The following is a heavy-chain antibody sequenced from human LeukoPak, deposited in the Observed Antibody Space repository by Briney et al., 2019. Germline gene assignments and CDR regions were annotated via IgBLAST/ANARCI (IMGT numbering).Heavy chain of an antibody. CDR3: ASGIAYYQPSKNAFDF. V-gene: IGHV4-59*12. D-gene: IGHD2-2*01. Sequence: SETLSLTCTVSGGSISSYYWSWIRQPPGKGLEWIGYISYSGSTNYNPSLKSRVTISVDTSKNQFSLRLSSVSAADTAVYYCASGIAYYQPSKNAFDFWGQGTMVIVSS. J-gene: IGHJ3*01. CDR2: ISYSGST. CDR1: GGSISSYY.